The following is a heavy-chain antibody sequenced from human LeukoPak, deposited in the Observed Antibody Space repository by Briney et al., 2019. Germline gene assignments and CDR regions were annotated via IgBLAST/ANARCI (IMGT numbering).Heavy chain of an antibody. Sequence: GGSLRLSCAASGFTFSSYAMSWVRQAPGKGLEWVSAISGSGGSTYYADSVKGRFTISRDNAKNSLYLQMNSLRAEDTAVYYCARDRTGSAWPVFDYWGQGTLVTVSS. CDR1: GFTFSSYA. CDR2: ISGSGGST. D-gene: IGHD6-19*01. CDR3: ARDRTGSAWPVFDY. J-gene: IGHJ4*02. V-gene: IGHV3-23*01.